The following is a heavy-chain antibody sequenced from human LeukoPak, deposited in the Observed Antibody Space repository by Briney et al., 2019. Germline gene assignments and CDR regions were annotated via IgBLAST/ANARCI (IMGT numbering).Heavy chain of an antibody. V-gene: IGHV1-24*01. Sequence: ASVKVSCKVSGYTPTELSMNWVRQAPGKGLEWVGRFDPEVGETVYAQNFQGRVTMTKDTSTETAYMELSSLRFEDTAVYYCATDFYRGRQFDYWGAGTLVTVS. CDR3: ATDFYRGRQFDY. CDR2: FDPEVGET. J-gene: IGHJ4*02. D-gene: IGHD2/OR15-2a*01. CDR1: GYTPTELS.